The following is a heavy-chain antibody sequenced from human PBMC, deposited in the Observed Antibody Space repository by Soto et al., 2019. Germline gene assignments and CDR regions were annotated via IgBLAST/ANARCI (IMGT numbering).Heavy chain of an antibody. D-gene: IGHD6-13*01. J-gene: IGHJ5*02. Sequence: SGPTLVNPTQPLTLTCTFSGFSLSTSGVGVGWIRQPPGKAPEWLALIYWNDDKRYSPSLKSRLTITKDTSKNQVVLTMTNMDPVDTATYYCAHKASSWYGSYNWFDPWGQGTLVTVSS. CDR2: IYWNDDK. CDR1: GFSLSTSGVG. CDR3: AHKASSWYGSYNWFDP. V-gene: IGHV2-5*01.